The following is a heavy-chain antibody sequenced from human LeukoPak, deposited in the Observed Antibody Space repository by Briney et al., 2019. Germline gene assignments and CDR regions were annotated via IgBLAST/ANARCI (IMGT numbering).Heavy chain of an antibody. Sequence: PSETLSLTCAVYGGSFSGYYWSWIRQPPGKGLEWIGEINHSGSTNYNPSLRSRVTISVDTSKNQLSLKLSSVTAADTAVYYCARLGEFWSGPYYFDYWGQGTLVTVSS. V-gene: IGHV4-34*01. J-gene: IGHJ4*02. CDR1: GGSFSGYY. D-gene: IGHD3-3*01. CDR3: ARLGEFWSGPYYFDY. CDR2: INHSGST.